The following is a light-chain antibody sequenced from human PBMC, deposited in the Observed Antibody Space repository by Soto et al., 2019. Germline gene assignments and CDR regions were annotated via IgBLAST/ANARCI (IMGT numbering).Light chain of an antibody. J-gene: IGKJ1*01. CDR3: QQYNNCPRT. CDR2: GAS. V-gene: IGKV3-15*01. CDR1: HSISTN. Sequence: EIVMTQSPATLSVSPLEIAILPCMASHSISTNLAWYQQKPGQAPRLLIYGASTRATGIPARFSGSGSETEFTLTISSLQSEDFAVYYCQQYNNCPRTFGQGTKVDIK.